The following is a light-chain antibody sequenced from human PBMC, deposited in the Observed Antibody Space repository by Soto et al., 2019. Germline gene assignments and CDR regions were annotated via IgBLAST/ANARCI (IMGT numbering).Light chain of an antibody. Sequence: QSALTQPASVSGSPGQSITISCAGTSSDVGNYNSVSWYQHHPGKAPKLMIYDVSNRPSGVSNRFSGSKSGNTASLTISGLQAEDEADYYCCSYAGRSTLFVTGTKVTVL. CDR3: CSYAGRSTL. CDR1: SSDVGNYNS. J-gene: IGLJ1*01. CDR2: DVS. V-gene: IGLV2-14*03.